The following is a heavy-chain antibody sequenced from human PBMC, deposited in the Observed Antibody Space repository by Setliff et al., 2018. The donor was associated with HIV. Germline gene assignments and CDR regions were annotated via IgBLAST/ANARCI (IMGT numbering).Heavy chain of an antibody. CDR2: ISGSGDSI. J-gene: IGHJ6*03. D-gene: IGHD3-10*01. Sequence: GGSLRLSCVASGFSFSNYNMNWVRQAPGKGLEWVASISGSGDSIYYAGSVEGRFTISRGSAKHSLFLQMSSLRVEDTAVYFCARDGRSGIVAGGTSYYFFYMDVWGNGTTVTVSS. CDR1: GFSFSNYN. V-gene: IGHV3-21*06. CDR3: ARDGRSGIVAGGTSYYFFYMDV.